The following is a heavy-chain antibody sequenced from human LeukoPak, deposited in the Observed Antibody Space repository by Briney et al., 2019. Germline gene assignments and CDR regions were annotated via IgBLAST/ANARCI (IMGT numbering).Heavy chain of an antibody. J-gene: IGHJ4*02. CDR3: ARERGIAAAQAGY. Sequence: ASVNVSCKASGYTFTGYYMHWVRPAPGQGLEWMGWINPNSGGTNYAQKFQGRVTMTRDTSISTAYMELSRLRSDDTAVYYCARERGIAAAQAGYWGQGTLVTVSS. V-gene: IGHV1-2*02. CDR1: GYTFTGYY. CDR2: INPNSGGT. D-gene: IGHD6-13*01.